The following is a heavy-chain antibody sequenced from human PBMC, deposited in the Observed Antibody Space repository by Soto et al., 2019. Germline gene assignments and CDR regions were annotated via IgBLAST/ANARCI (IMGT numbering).Heavy chain of an antibody. CDR2: ISAYNGNT. Sequence: ASVQVSCKASGYTFTSYGISWVRQAPGQGLEWMGWISAYNGNTKYAQKLQGRVTMTTDTSTTTAYMELRSLRSDDTAVYYCARDLGGWEDYWGQGTLVTVSS. D-gene: IGHD6-19*01. CDR3: ARDLGGWEDY. J-gene: IGHJ4*02. CDR1: GYTFTSYG. V-gene: IGHV1-18*01.